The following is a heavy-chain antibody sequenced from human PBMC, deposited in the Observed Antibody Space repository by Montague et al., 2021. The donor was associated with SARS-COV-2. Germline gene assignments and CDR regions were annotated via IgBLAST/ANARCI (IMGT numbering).Heavy chain of an antibody. Sequence: IYYTGTIYYNPSLKSRVTISRDTSKNQFSLKLTSVTAADTAVYYCARCLPTVIDGPGYFDFRGQGSLVTVSS. CDR3: ARCLPTVIDGPGYFDF. CDR2: IYYTGTI. D-gene: IGHD3-22*01. J-gene: IGHJ4*02. V-gene: IGHV4-39*07.